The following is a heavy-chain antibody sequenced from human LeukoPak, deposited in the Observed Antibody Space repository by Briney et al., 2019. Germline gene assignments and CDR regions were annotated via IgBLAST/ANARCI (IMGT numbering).Heavy chain of an antibody. CDR3: ARDLDYYGSGSPTNWFDP. CDR2: IYYSGST. J-gene: IGHJ5*02. D-gene: IGHD3-10*01. Sequence: PSETLSLTYTVSGGSISSYYWSWIRQPPGKGLEWIGYIYYSGSTNYNPSLKSRVTISVDTSMNQFSLKLSSVTAADTAVYYCARDLDYYGSGSPTNWFDPWGQGTLVTVSS. CDR1: GGSISSYY. V-gene: IGHV4-59*01.